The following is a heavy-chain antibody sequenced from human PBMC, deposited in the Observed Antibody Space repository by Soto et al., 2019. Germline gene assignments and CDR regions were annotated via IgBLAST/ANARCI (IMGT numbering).Heavy chain of an antibody. CDR3: ARLGYCSSTSCYSVRYYYYYMDV. V-gene: IGHV3-21*01. CDR2: ISSSSSYI. D-gene: IGHD2-2*02. J-gene: IGHJ6*03. CDR1: GFTFSRYS. Sequence: GGSLRLSCAASGFTFSRYSMNWVRQAPGKGLEWVSSISSSSSYIYYADSVKGRFTISRDNAKNSLYLQMNSLRAEDTAVYYCARLGYCSSTSCYSVRYYYYYMDVWGKGTTVTVSS.